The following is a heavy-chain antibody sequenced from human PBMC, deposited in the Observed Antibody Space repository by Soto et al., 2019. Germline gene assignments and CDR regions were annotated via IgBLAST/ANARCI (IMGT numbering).Heavy chain of an antibody. V-gene: IGHV3-66*01. J-gene: IGHJ4*02. CDR1: GFTVSNNY. Sequence: EVQLVESGGGLVQPGGSLRLSCAASGFTVSNNYMTWVRQAPGKGLEWVSLIYSGGSTYYADSVKGRFTISRDNSKNTLNPQMNSLRAEDPPGYYCARGRDYYASGWGQGTLVTVSS. D-gene: IGHD3-10*01. CDR2: IYSGGST. CDR3: ARGRDYYASG.